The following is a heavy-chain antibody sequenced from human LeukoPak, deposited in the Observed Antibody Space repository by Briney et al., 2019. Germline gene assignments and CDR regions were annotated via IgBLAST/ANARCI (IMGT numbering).Heavy chain of an antibody. Sequence: PGGSLRLSCGASGFTFSNYAMTWVRQAPGKGLEWVSDISGSGGSTFYADSVKGRFTISRDNSKNTLYLQMNSLRAEDTAVYYCAKRAAYYFDSWGQGTLVTASS. CDR1: GFTFSNYA. V-gene: IGHV3-23*01. CDR3: AKRAAYYFDS. CDR2: ISGSGGST. J-gene: IGHJ4*02.